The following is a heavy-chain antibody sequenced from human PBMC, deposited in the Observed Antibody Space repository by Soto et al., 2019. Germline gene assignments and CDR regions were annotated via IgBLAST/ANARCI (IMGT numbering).Heavy chain of an antibody. CDR3: AADDYGDSYG. V-gene: IGHV1-8*01. J-gene: IGHJ4*02. CDR2: MNPNSGKT. Sequence: QVQLVQSGAEVKKPGASVKVSCTASGYTFTSYDFNWVRQATGQGLEWMGWMNPNSGKTGYAQKFQGRITMTWDTSISTAYMELGRLRSEDTAVYYCAADDYGDSYGWGQGTLVTVSS. CDR1: GYTFTSYD. D-gene: IGHD4-17*01.